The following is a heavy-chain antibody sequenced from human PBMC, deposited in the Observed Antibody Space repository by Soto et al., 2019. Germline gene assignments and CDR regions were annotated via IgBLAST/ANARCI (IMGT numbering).Heavy chain of an antibody. CDR1: GFTFSSYG. J-gene: IGHJ6*02. CDR2: IWYDGSNK. V-gene: IGHV3-33*01. D-gene: IGHD3-22*01. Sequence: GGSLRLSCAASGFTFSSYGMHWVRQAPGKGLEWVAVIWYDGSNKYYADSVKGRFTISRDNSKNTLHLQMNSLRAEDTAVYYCARDRQLYYYDSSGYYFSGMDVWGQGTTVTVSS. CDR3: ARDRQLYYYDSSGYYFSGMDV.